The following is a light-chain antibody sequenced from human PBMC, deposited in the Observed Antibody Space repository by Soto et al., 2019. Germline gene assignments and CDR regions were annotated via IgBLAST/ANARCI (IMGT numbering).Light chain of an antibody. CDR2: WAS. CDR1: QSVLYSSNNKNY. J-gene: IGKJ1*01. Sequence: DTEVTQSPDSLAASLGEMAHINCKSSQSVLYSSNNKNYLAWYQQKPGQPPKLLIYWASTRKSGVPDRFSGSGSGTDFTLTISSLQAEGVAVYYCQQYLHTPRTFGQGTKVDI. CDR3: QQYLHTPRT. V-gene: IGKV4-1*01.